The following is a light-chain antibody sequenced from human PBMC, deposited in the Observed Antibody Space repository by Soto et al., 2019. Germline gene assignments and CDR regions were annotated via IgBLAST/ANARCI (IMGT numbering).Light chain of an antibody. Sequence: TQLTQSPSSLSASVGDRVTITCRASQGISNSLAWYQQKPGKAPKLLMYLASTLQSGVPPRFSGTGSGTNFTLTISSLQPEDFATYYCQQLIRFPTKFGQGTKVDIK. V-gene: IGKV1-9*01. CDR1: QGISNS. CDR3: QQLIRFPTK. CDR2: LAS. J-gene: IGKJ1*01.